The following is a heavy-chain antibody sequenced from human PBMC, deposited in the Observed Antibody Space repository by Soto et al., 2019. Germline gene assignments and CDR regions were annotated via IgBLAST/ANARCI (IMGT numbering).Heavy chain of an antibody. CDR3: AATRLGY. J-gene: IGHJ4*02. V-gene: IGHV3-53*04. CDR1: GFTFSSYA. Sequence: PGGSLRLSCAASGFTFSSYAMSWVRQAPGKGLEWVSVIFSGGSTYYADSVKGRFTISRHNSKNTLYLQMNSLRAEDTAVYYCAATRLGYWGQGTLVTVSS. CDR2: IFSGGST. D-gene: IGHD5-12*01.